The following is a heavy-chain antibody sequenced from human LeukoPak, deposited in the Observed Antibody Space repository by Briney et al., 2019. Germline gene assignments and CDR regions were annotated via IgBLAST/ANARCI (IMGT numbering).Heavy chain of an antibody. Sequence: PGGSLRLSCAASGFTFSSYGMHWVRQAPGKGLEWVAVIWYDGSNKYYADSVKGRFTISRDNSKNTLYLQMNSLRAEDTAVYYCVRVEDSSGYYYLFDYWGQGTLVTVSS. D-gene: IGHD3-22*01. J-gene: IGHJ4*02. CDR2: IWYDGSNK. CDR1: GFTFSSYG. CDR3: VRVEDSSGYYYLFDY. V-gene: IGHV3-33*01.